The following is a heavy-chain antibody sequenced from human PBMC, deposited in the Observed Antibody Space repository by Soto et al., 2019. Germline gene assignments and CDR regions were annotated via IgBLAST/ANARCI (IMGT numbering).Heavy chain of an antibody. J-gene: IGHJ3*02. Sequence: ASVKVSCKASGYTFTSYGISWVRQAPGQGLEWMGWISAYNGNTNYAQKLQGRVTMTTDTSTGTAYMELRSLRSDDTAVYYCARVDPYCGGDCYYAFDIWGQGTMVTVS. CDR3: ARVDPYCGGDCYYAFDI. CDR1: GYTFTSYG. D-gene: IGHD2-21*02. V-gene: IGHV1-18*01. CDR2: ISAYNGNT.